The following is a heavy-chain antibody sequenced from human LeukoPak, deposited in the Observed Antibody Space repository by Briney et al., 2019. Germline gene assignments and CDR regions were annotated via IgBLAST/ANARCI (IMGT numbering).Heavy chain of an antibody. CDR2: ISWNSGSI. D-gene: IGHD5-12*01. V-gene: IGHV3-9*01. CDR3: AKGTAWLRSPRHFDY. J-gene: IGHJ4*02. Sequence: SLRLSCAASGFTFDDYAMHWVRQAPGKGLEWVSGISWNSGSIGYADSVKGRFTISRDNAKNSLYLQMNSLRAEDTALYYCAKGTAWLRSPRHFDYWGQGTLVTVSS. CDR1: GFTFDDYA.